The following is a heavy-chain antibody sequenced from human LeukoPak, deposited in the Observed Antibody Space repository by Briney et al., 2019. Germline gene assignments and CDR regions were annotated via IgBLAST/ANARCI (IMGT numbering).Heavy chain of an antibody. Sequence: PSETLSLTCTVSGGSISSGGYYWSWIRQHPGKGLEWIGYIYYSGSTYYNPSLKSRVTISVDTSKNQFSLKLSSVTAADTAVYYCARAGAGDRILEWLLQTPNWFDPWGQGTLVTVSS. V-gene: IGHV4-31*03. D-gene: IGHD3-3*01. CDR2: IYYSGST. J-gene: IGHJ5*02. CDR1: GGSISSGGYY. CDR3: ARAGAGDRILEWLLQTPNWFDP.